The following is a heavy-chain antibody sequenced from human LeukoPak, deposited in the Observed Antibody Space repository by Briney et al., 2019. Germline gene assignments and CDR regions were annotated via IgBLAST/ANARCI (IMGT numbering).Heavy chain of an antibody. J-gene: IGHJ4*02. Sequence: SETLSLTCTVSGGSISSYYWSWIRQHPGKGLEWIGYIYYSGSTYYNPSLKSRVTISVDTSKNQFSLKLSSVTAADTAVYYCARERYCSGGSCNLVDYWGQGTLVTVSS. CDR2: IYYSGST. CDR3: ARERYCSGGSCNLVDY. D-gene: IGHD2-15*01. V-gene: IGHV4-59*06. CDR1: GGSISSYY.